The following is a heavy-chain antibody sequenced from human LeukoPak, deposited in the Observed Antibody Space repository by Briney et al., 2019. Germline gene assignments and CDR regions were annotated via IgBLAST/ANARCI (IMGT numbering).Heavy chain of an antibody. V-gene: IGHV4-39*07. Sequence: SETLSLTCTVSGGSISTRNYYWGWIRQPPGKGLEWIGTIYYSGSTYYNPSLKSRVTISLDTSKNQFSLKLSSVTAADTAMYYCARDLHSRHTFDPWGQGTLVTVSS. CDR3: ARDLHSRHTFDP. J-gene: IGHJ5*02. CDR1: GGSISTRNYY. CDR2: IYYSGST.